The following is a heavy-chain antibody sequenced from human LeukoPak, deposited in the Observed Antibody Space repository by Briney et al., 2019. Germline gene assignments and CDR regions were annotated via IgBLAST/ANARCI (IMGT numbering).Heavy chain of an antibody. CDR3: ARDLRFQWRQIDY. CDR1: GDSVSSNTAA. D-gene: IGHD6-19*01. V-gene: IGHV6-1*01. J-gene: IGHJ4*02. Sequence: SQTLSLTCAISGDSVSSNTAAWNWIRQSPSRGLEWLGRTYYRSKWYNDYALSVKSRITISADTSQSQLSLQLNSVTPEDTAVYYCARDLRFQWRQIDYWGQGTLVTVSS. CDR2: TYYRSKWYN.